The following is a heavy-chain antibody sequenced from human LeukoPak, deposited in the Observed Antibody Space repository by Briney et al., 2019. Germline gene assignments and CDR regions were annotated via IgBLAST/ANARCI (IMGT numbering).Heavy chain of an antibody. J-gene: IGHJ6*04. D-gene: IGHD3-10*02. V-gene: IGHV3-21*01. CDR3: AELGITMIGGV. Sequence: GGSLRLSCAASGFTFSSYSMNWVRQAPGKGLEWVSSISSSSRYIYYGDSVKGRFTISRDNSKNSLYLQMNSLRAEDTAVYYCAELGITMIGGVWGKGTTVTISS. CDR1: GFTFSSYS. CDR2: ISSSSRYI.